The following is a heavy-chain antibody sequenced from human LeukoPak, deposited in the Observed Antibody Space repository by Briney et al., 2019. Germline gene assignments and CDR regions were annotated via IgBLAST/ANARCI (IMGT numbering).Heavy chain of an antibody. CDR2: ISAYNGNT. D-gene: IGHD3-22*01. J-gene: IGHJ3*02. CDR3: ARGRWDYYDSSGYWSYAFDI. Sequence: ASVKVSCNASGYTFTSYGISWVRHAPGQGLEWMGWISAYNGNTNYAQKLQGRVTMTTDTSTSTAYMELRSLRSDDTAVYYCARGRWDYYDSSGYWSYAFDIWGQGTMVTVSS. CDR1: GYTFTSYG. V-gene: IGHV1-18*01.